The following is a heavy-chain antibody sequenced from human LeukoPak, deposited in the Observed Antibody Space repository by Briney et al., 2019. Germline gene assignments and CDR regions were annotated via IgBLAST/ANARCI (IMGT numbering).Heavy chain of an antibody. D-gene: IGHD6-13*01. CDR3: VRDQGYISSWYYFDY. Sequence: EASVKVSCTASGYTFTSYYMHWVRQAPGQGLEWMGMINPSGGSTSYAQKFQVRVTMTRDTSTSTVYMELSSLRSEDTAVYFCVRDQGYISSWYYFDYWGQGTLVTVSS. CDR1: GYTFTSYY. V-gene: IGHV1-46*01. J-gene: IGHJ4*02. CDR2: INPSGGST.